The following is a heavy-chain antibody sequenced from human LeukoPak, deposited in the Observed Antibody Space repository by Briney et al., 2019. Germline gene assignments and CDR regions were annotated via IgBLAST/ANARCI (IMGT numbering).Heavy chain of an antibody. CDR2: INHSGST. CDR3: ARGVRRFDY. Sequence: PSGTLSLTCAVYGGSFSGYYWSWIRQPPGKGLEWIGEINHSGSTNYNPSLKSRVTISVDTSKNQFSLKLSSVTAADTAVYYCARGVRRFDYWGQGTLVTVSS. D-gene: IGHD4-23*01. V-gene: IGHV4-34*01. J-gene: IGHJ4*02. CDR1: GGSFSGYY.